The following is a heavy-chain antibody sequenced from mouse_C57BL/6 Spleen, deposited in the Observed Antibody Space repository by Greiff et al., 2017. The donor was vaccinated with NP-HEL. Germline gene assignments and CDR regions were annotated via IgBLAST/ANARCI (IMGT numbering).Heavy chain of an antibody. V-gene: IGHV1-82*01. Sequence: QVQLKESGPELVKPGASVKISCKASGYAFSSSWMNWVKQRPGKGLEWIGRIYPGDGDTNYNGKFKGKATLTADKSSSTAYMQLSSLTSEDSAVYFCAINWDVGYFDYWGQGTTLTVSS. CDR1: GYAFSSSW. J-gene: IGHJ2*01. CDR2: IYPGDGDT. CDR3: AINWDVGYFDY. D-gene: IGHD4-1*01.